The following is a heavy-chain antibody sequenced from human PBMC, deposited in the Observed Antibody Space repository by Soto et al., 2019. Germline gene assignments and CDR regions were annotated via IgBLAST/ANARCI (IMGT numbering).Heavy chain of an antibody. Sequence: EVQLVESGGGLIQPGGSLRLSCAASGFTVSSNYMSWVRQAPGKGLEWVSVIYSGGSTYYADSVKGRFTISRDNSKNTQYLQMNSLRAEDTAVYYCARVVYAVTTGGAFDIWGQGTMVTVSS. CDR2: IYSGGST. CDR1: GFTVSSNY. CDR3: ARVVYAVTTGGAFDI. D-gene: IGHD4-17*01. J-gene: IGHJ3*02. V-gene: IGHV3-53*01.